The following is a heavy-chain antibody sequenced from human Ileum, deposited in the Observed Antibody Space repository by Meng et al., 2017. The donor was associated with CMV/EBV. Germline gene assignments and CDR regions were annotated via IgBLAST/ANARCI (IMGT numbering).Heavy chain of an antibody. CDR2: IYYSGCT. Sequence: SETLSLTCTVSGGSISSSSYYWGWIRQPPGKGLEWIGSIYYSGCTYYNPSLKSRVTISVDTSKNQFSLKLSSVTAADTAVYYCAREIVVVPAAIDYFDYWGQGTLVTVSS. V-gene: IGHV4-39*07. D-gene: IGHD2-2*02. J-gene: IGHJ4*02. CDR1: GGSISSSSYY. CDR3: AREIVVVPAAIDYFDY.